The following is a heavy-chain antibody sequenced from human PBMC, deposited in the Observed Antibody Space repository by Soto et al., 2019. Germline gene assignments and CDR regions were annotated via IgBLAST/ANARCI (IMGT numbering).Heavy chain of an antibody. D-gene: IGHD1-1*01. V-gene: IGHV1-69*13. CDR3: ASNEREIHGYYYYYYGMDV. CDR2: IIPIFGTA. J-gene: IGHJ6*02. Sequence: GASVKVSCKASGGTFSSYAISWVRQAPGQGLDWMGGIIPIFGTANYAQKFQGRVTITADESTSTAYMELSSLRSEDTAVYYCASNEREIHGYYYYYYGMDVWGQGTTVTVSS. CDR1: GGTFSSYA.